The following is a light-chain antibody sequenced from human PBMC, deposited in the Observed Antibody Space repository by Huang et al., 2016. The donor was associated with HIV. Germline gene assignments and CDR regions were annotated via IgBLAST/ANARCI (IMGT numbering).Light chain of an antibody. CDR2: AAS. J-gene: IGKJ5*01. CDR1: QNVNTY. CDR3: QHRFSTTIT. V-gene: IGKV1-39*01. Sequence: DIQMTQSPPSLSASVGDSVTIACRASQNVNTYLNWYQHKPGQAPRLLIFAASRLRSGVPARFSGSGSGTEFTLTISSLQLEDFATYYCQHRFSTTITFGQGTRLDMK.